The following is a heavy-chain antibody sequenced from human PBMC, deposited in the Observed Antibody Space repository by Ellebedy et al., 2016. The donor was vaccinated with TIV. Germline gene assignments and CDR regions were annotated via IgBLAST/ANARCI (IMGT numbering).Heavy chain of an antibody. CDR1: GGSISSYY. Sequence: SETLSLTXTVSGGSISSYYWSWIRQPAGKGLEWIGRIYTSGSTNYNPSLKSRVTMSVDTSKNQFSLKLSSVTAADTAVYYCARACEDIVVVPAAIGVYYYYYMDVWGKGTTVTVSS. CDR3: ARACEDIVVVPAAIGVYYYYYMDV. V-gene: IGHV4-4*07. D-gene: IGHD2-2*02. J-gene: IGHJ6*03. CDR2: IYTSGST.